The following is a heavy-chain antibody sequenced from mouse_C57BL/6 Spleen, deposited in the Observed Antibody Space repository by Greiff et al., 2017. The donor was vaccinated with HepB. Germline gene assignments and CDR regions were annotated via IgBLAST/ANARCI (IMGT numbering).Heavy chain of an antibody. CDR3: ARRGYGSGAWFAY. V-gene: IGHV1-55*01. Sequence: VQLQQSGAELVKPGASVKMSCKASGYTFTSYWITWVKPRPGQGLEWIGDIYPGSGSTNYNEKFKSKATLTVDTSSSTAYMQLSSLTSEDSAVYYCARRGYGSGAWFAYWGQGTLVTVSA. CDR2: IYPGSGST. CDR1: GYTFTSYW. J-gene: IGHJ3*01. D-gene: IGHD1-1*01.